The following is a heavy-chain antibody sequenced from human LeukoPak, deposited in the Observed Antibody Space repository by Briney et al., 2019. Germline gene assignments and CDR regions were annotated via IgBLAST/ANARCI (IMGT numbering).Heavy chain of an antibody. CDR2: ISGSGGST. CDR3: ARSYDSRGMPNYFDY. J-gene: IGHJ4*02. D-gene: IGHD3-22*01. Sequence: GGSLRLSCAASGFTFSSYAMSWVRQAPGKGLEWVSAISGSGGSTYYADSVKGRFTISRDNSKNTLYLQMNSLRAEDTAVYYCARSYDSRGMPNYFDYWGQGTLVTVSS. CDR1: GFTFSSYA. V-gene: IGHV3-23*01.